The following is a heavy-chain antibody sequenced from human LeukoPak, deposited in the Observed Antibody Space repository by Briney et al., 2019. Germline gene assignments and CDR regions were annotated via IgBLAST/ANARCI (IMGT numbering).Heavy chain of an antibody. CDR1: GFTVSSNY. V-gene: IGHV3-66*01. D-gene: IGHD3-22*01. CDR2: IYSGGST. CDR3: ARVEDYYDSSGYYYQYFQH. Sequence: GGSLRLSCAASGFTVSSNYMSWVRQAPGKGLEWVSVIYSGGSTYYADSVKGRFTISRDNPKNTLYLQMNSLRAEDTAVYYCARVEDYYDSSGYYYQYFQHWGQGTLVTVSS. J-gene: IGHJ1*01.